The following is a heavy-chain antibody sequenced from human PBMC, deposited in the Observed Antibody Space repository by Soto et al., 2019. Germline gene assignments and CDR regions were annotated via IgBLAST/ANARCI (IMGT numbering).Heavy chain of an antibody. CDR1: GGSFSGYY. V-gene: IGHV4-34*01. CDR3: ARVRDDYVWGSYRLYYFDY. J-gene: IGHJ4*02. Sequence: PSETLSLTCVVYGGSFSGYYWSWIRQPPGKGLEWIGEINHSGSTNYNPSLKSRVTISVDTSKNQFSLKLSSVTAADTAVYYCARVRDDYVWGSYRLYYFDYWGQGTLVTVSS. CDR2: INHSGST. D-gene: IGHD3-16*02.